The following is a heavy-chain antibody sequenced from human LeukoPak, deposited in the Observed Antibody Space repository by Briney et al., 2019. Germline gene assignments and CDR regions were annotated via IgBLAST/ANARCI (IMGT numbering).Heavy chain of an antibody. D-gene: IGHD1-26*01. Sequence: ASVKVSCKASGYTFTSYGISWVRQAPGQGLEWMGWISAYNGNTNYAQKLQGRVTITRDTSASTAYMELSSLRSEDTAVYYCARYLGATVDYWGQGTLVTVSS. V-gene: IGHV1-18*01. CDR3: ARYLGATVDY. CDR1: GYTFTSYG. J-gene: IGHJ4*02. CDR2: ISAYNGNT.